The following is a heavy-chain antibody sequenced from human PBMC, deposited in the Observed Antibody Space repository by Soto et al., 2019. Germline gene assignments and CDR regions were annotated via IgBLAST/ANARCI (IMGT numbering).Heavy chain of an antibody. CDR1: GGSFSGYY. CDR3: ARVRGGYYGSGSYYPPDH. Sequence: SETLSLTCAVYGGSFSGYYWSWIRQPPGKGLEWIGEINHSGSTNYNPSLKSRVTISIDTSKNQFSLKLSSVTAADTAVYFCARVRGGYYGSGSYYPPDHWGQGTLVTVSS. J-gene: IGHJ4*02. V-gene: IGHV4-34*01. D-gene: IGHD3-10*01. CDR2: INHSGST.